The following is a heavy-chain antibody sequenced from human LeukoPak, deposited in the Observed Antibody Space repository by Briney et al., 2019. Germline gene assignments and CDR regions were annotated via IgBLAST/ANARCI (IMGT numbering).Heavy chain of an antibody. D-gene: IGHD3-16*01. CDR2: IYYSGTT. CDR1: GGLISPYY. CDR3: ARHGGSYFLY. V-gene: IGHV4-59*08. Sequence: SDTLSLTCTVSGGLISPYYWSCIRQPPGKGLEWLAYIYYSGTTKYNPSLKGRVTISVDTSKNQFFLKLDSVTAADTAMYYCARHGGSYFLYWGQGTLVTVSS. J-gene: IGHJ4*02.